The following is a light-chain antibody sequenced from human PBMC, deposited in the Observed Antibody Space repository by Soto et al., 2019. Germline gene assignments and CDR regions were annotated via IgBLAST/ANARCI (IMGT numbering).Light chain of an antibody. J-gene: IGKJ1*01. Sequence: DVQMTQSPSSLSASVGDRVTITCRSSQGITTYLAWYQQKAGKPPQLLIYGASFLRSGVPSRFSGSGSGTDFTLTISSLQPEDVGTYYCQKYNSARSWTFGQGTKVQI. CDR1: QGITTY. V-gene: IGKV1-27*01. CDR3: QKYNSARSWT. CDR2: GAS.